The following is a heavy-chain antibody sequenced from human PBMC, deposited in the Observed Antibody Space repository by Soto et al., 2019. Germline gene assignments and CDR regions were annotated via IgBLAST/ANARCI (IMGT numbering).Heavy chain of an antibody. CDR2: ISGGGSLT. V-gene: IGHV3-23*01. J-gene: IGHJ3*02. CDR3: AKDRCSSTNCGSDM. D-gene: IGHD2-2*01. CDR1: GFTFSTYA. Sequence: EVQLLESGGGFVQPGGSLRLSCAASGFTFSTYAMTWVRQAPGKWLEWVSFISGGGSLTYYADSVKGRFTISRDNSENTLSLQVNSLRAEDTAVYYCAKDRCSSTNCGSDMWGQGTMVTVSS.